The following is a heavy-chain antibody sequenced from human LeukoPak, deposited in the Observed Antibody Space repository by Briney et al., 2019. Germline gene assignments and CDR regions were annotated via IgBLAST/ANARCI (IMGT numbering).Heavy chain of an antibody. D-gene: IGHD2-15*01. CDR2: IYYSGST. Sequence: SETLSLTCTVCGGSISSYYWSWIRQPPGKGVEGIGYIYYSGSTNYNPSLKSQDTIPVDTTKNQFSLKLSSVTAADTAVYYCARDRVVVAATQATYYYGMDVWGQGATVTVSS. CDR3: ARDRVVVAATQATYYYGMDV. J-gene: IGHJ6*02. CDR1: GGSISSYY. V-gene: IGHV4-59*01.